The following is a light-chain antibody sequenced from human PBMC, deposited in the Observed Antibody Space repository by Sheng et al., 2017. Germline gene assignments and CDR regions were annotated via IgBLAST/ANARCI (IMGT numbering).Light chain of an antibody. V-gene: IGKV3D-20*02. CDR1: HSVDSNY. Sequence: EIVLTQSPGTLSLSPGERATLSCRASHSVDSNYLAWYQHKPGQAPRFLIYGASGRATGIPDRFSGSGSGTEFTLTISSLQSEDFAVYYCQQRDNWPPLTFGGGTKVEIK. CDR3: QQRDNWPPLT. J-gene: IGKJ4*01. CDR2: GAS.